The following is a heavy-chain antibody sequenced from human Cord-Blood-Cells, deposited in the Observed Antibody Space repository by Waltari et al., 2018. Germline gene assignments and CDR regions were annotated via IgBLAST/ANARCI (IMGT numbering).Heavy chain of an antibody. J-gene: IGHJ3*02. Sequence: QVQLVQSGVEVKKPGASVKVSCKASGYTFTGYYMTWVRQAPGQGLEWMGWINPNSGGTNYAQKFQGRVTVTRDTSISTAYMELSRLRSDDTAVYYCARTSGVRDAFDIWGQGTMVTVSS. D-gene: IGHD3-10*01. V-gene: IGHV1-2*02. CDR1: GYTFTGYY. CDR2: INPNSGGT. CDR3: ARTSGVRDAFDI.